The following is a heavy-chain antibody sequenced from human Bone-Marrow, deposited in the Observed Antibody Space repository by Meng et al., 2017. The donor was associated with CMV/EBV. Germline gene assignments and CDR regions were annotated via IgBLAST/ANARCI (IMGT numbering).Heavy chain of an antibody. CDR2: ISGSGVNT. J-gene: IGHJ4*02. CDR1: GFIFGHFD. V-gene: IGHV3-23*01. CDR3: AKDTGRRFLSRCYYFDY. D-gene: IGHD3-3*01. Sequence: GESLKISCAVSGFIFGHFDMSWVRQAPGRGLERVSGISGSGVNTYYADSVKGRFIISRDNSRNTLYLVMNSLRAEDTAVYYCAKDTGRRFLSRCYYFDYWGQGTRVTGSS.